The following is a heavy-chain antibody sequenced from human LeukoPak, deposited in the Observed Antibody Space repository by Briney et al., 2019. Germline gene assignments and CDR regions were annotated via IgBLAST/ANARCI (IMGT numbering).Heavy chain of an antibody. Sequence: PGGSLRLSCAASGFTFSSYWMHWVRQAPGKGLVWVSRIKSAGSSMMYADSVKGRFTISRDNAKNTLYLQMNSLRAEDTAVYYCARDLDYGGKSNFDYWGQGTLVTVSS. CDR2: IKSAGSSM. V-gene: IGHV3-74*03. D-gene: IGHD4-23*01. CDR3: ARDLDYGGKSNFDY. J-gene: IGHJ4*02. CDR1: GFTFSSYW.